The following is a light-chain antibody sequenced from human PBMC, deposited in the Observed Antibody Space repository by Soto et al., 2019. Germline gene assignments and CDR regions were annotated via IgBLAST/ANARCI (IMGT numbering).Light chain of an antibody. CDR3: KQALQNPPT. CDR1: ESLLHSNGYNY. CDR2: LGS. J-gene: IGKJ5*01. Sequence: DIVMTQSPLSLPVTHGEPATITCRSRESLLHSNGYNYLDWYLQTTGQSPQILIYLGSNRDSGVPDRFSGSGSGTDCTLKISRVEAEDVGVYYCKQALQNPPTFGQGTRLEIK. V-gene: IGKV2-28*01.